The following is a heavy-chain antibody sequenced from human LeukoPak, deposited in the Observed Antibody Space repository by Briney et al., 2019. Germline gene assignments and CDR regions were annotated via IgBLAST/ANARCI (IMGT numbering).Heavy chain of an antibody. J-gene: IGHJ6*03. Sequence: ASETLSLTCTVSGGSISSSSYYWGWIRQPPGKGLEWIGSIYYSGSTYYNPSLKSRVTISVDTSKNQFSLKLSSVTAADTAVYYCAGRDYSSSWQLYYYYMDVWGKGTTVTISS. CDR1: GGSISSSSYY. D-gene: IGHD6-13*01. CDR3: AGRDYSSSWQLYYYYMDV. CDR2: IYYSGST. V-gene: IGHV4-39*01.